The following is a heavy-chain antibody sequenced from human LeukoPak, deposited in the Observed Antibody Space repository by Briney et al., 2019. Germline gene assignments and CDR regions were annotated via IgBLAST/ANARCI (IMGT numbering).Heavy chain of an antibody. J-gene: IGHJ3*02. CDR3: ARESWSNSVAFDI. CDR2: ISYGGIDK. Sequence: GGSLRLSCAASGFNFSSYAMHWVRQAPGEGLEWVGLISYGGIDKSYADSVKGRFTISRDSSKRTLYLQMNSLRAEDTAMYYCARESWSNSVAFDIWGLGTMVIVSS. CDR1: GFNFSSYA. D-gene: IGHD4-23*01. V-gene: IGHV3-30*04.